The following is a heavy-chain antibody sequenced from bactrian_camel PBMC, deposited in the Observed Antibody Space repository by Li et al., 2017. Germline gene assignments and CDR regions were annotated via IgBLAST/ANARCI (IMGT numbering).Heavy chain of an antibody. J-gene: IGHJ6*01. Sequence: HVQLVESGGGSVQAGGSLTLSCVASGSSFSSNYIAWFRQAPDQVRKGVASIHTNGGSTRYADSVKGRFTISQVNNWNTLYFQKDRLEPEDTAIYICAVNTGVRGSCREPAGDHGYWGQGTQVTVS. CDR1: GSSFSSNY. CDR2: IHTNGGST. CDR3: AVNTGVRGSCREPAGDHGY. D-gene: IGHD5*01. V-gene: IGHV3S1*01.